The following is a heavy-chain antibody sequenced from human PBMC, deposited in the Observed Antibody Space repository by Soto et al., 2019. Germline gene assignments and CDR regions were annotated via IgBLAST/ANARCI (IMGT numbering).Heavy chain of an antibody. Sequence: QLQLQESGPGLVKPSETLSLTCTVSGGSISSSSYYWGWIRQPPGKGLEWIGSIYYSRSTSYTPSLKSRVIISVETSNIQLSLELGSVVAADTAVYYFANDRGYDLRDNYYYYGMDVWGQGTTVTVSS. CDR3: ANDRGYDLRDNYYYYGMDV. D-gene: IGHD5-12*01. V-gene: IGHV4-39*01. CDR2: IYYSRST. CDR1: GGSISSSSYY. J-gene: IGHJ6*02.